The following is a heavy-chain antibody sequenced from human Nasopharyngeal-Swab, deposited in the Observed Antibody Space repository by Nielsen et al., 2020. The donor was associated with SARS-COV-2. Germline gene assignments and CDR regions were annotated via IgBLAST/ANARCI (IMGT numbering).Heavy chain of an antibody. Sequence: GESLKISCAASGFTFSSYEMNWVRQAPGKGLEWVSYISSSGSTIYYADFVKGRFTISRDNSKNTLYLQMNSLRAEDTAVYYCARGRGYSYGQLYYYYGMDVWGQGTTVTVSS. CDR1: GFTFSSYE. V-gene: IGHV3-48*03. CDR3: ARGRGYSYGQLYYYYGMDV. CDR2: ISSSGSTI. D-gene: IGHD5-18*01. J-gene: IGHJ6*02.